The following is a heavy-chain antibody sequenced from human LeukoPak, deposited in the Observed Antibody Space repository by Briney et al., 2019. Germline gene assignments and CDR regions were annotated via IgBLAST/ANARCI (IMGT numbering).Heavy chain of an antibody. D-gene: IGHD5-12*01. V-gene: IGHV1-2*02. CDR2: INPNSGGT. Sequence: ASVTVSCKASGYTFTGYYMHWVRQAPGQGLEWMGWINPNSGGTNYAQKFQGRVTMTRDTSISTAYMELSRLRSDDTAVYYCARVSGLRRPYYFDYWGQGTLVTVSS. CDR3: ARVSGLRRPYYFDY. J-gene: IGHJ4*02. CDR1: GYTFTGYY.